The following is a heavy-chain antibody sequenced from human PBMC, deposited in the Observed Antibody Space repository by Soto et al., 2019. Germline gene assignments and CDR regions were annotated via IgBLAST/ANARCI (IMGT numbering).Heavy chain of an antibody. Sequence: SETLSLTCTVSGGSISSSSYYWGWIRQPPGKGLECIGSIYYSGSTYYNPSLKSRVTISVDTSKNQFSLKLSSVTAADTAVYYCARPMELPGHYYGIDVWGQGTTVTVSS. V-gene: IGHV4-39*01. J-gene: IGHJ6*02. CDR1: GGSISSSSYY. CDR2: IYYSGST. CDR3: ARPMELPGHYYGIDV. D-gene: IGHD1-7*01.